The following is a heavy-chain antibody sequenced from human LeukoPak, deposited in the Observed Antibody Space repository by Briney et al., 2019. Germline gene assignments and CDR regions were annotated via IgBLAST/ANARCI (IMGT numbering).Heavy chain of an antibody. J-gene: IGHJ1*01. Sequence: GGSLRLSCAASGFTFSGSAMSWVRQAPWKGLEWVSSISGSGGSTYYADSVKGRFTISRDNSKNTQYLQMNSLRAEDTAVYYCAKVEYSSNIPQHWGQGTLVTVSS. D-gene: IGHD6-6*01. V-gene: IGHV3-23*01. CDR3: AKVEYSSNIPQH. CDR2: ISGSGGST. CDR1: GFTFSGSA.